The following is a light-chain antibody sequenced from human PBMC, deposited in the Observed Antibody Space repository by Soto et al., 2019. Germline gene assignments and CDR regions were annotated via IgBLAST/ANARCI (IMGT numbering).Light chain of an antibody. Sequence: DIPMTQSPSSLSASVGDRVTITCRASQNISSYLIWYQQKPGKAPKLLIYAASSLQSGAPSRFSGRGSGTDFTLTISSLQPEDFATYYCQQSYSTPLTFGGGTKVEIK. CDR1: QNISSY. CDR2: AAS. J-gene: IGKJ4*01. V-gene: IGKV1-39*01. CDR3: QQSYSTPLT.